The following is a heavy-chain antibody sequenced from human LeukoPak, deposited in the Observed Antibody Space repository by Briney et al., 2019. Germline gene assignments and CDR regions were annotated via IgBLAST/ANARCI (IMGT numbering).Heavy chain of an antibody. D-gene: IGHD2-2*01. CDR1: GFTFSSYA. Sequence: GGSLRLSCAASGFTFSSYALSWVRQAPWKGLEWVSIIGGSGGSTCYADSVRGRFTISRDNSKNTLYLQMNTLRAEDTAVYYCAKRRASTGADFDYWGQGTLVTVSS. J-gene: IGHJ4*02. CDR3: AKRRASTGADFDY. V-gene: IGHV3-23*01. CDR2: IGGSGGST.